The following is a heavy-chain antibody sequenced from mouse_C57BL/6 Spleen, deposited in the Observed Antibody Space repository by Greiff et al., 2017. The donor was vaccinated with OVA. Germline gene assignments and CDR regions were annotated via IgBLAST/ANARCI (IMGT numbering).Heavy chain of an antibody. CDR3: ARPLLGAWFAY. D-gene: IGHD2-1*01. J-gene: IGHJ3*01. CDR2: ISSGSSTI. V-gene: IGHV5-17*01. CDR1: GFTFSDYG. Sequence: EVKLVESGGGLVKPGGSLKLSCAASGFTFSDYGMHWVRQAPEKGLEWVAYISSGSSTIYYADTVKGRFTISRDNAKNTLFLQMTSLRSEDTAMYYCARPLLGAWFAYWGQGTLVTVSA.